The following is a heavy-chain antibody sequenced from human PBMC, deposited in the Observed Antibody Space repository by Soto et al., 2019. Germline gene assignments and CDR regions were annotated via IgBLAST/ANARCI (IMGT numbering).Heavy chain of an antibody. J-gene: IGHJ4*02. CDR2: ISTYNGRT. V-gene: IGHV1-18*01. CDR3: ARDGGTYSGRFDV. CDR1: GYSFSNYG. D-gene: IGHD3-10*01. Sequence: QVQLVQSGAEVKKPGASVKVSCNASGYSFSNYGINWVRQAPGQGLEWMGWISTYNGRTKYAQKVRGRVTLTTDTPTSTAYMELGSLISDDAAVYYCARDGGTYSGRFDVWGQGTLVTVSS.